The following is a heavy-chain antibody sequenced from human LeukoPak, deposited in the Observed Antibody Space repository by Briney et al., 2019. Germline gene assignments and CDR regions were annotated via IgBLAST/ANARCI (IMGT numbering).Heavy chain of an antibody. CDR1: GFSISSGYY. Sequence: TSETLSLTCTVGFSISSGYYWGWIRQPPGKGLEWIGSIYHSGSTYYNPSLKSRVTISVDTSKNQFSLKLSSVTAADTAVYYCARVPITMIVVVKMYFDLWGRGTLVTVSS. V-gene: IGHV4-38-2*02. CDR2: IYHSGST. J-gene: IGHJ2*01. CDR3: ARVPITMIVVVKMYFDL. D-gene: IGHD3-22*01.